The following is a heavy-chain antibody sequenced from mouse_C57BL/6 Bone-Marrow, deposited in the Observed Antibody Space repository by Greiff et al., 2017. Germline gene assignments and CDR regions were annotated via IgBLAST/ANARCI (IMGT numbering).Heavy chain of an antibody. J-gene: IGHJ2*01. D-gene: IGHD2-3*01. Sequence: EVQRVESGGDLVKPGGSLKLSCAASGFTFSSYGMSWVRQTPVKRLEWVATISSGGSYTYYPDSVKGRFTISRDNAKNTLYLQMSSLKSEDTAMYYCARGYYNYFDYWGQGTTLTVSS. CDR1: GFTFSSYG. CDR2: ISSGGSYT. CDR3: ARGYYNYFDY. V-gene: IGHV5-6*01.